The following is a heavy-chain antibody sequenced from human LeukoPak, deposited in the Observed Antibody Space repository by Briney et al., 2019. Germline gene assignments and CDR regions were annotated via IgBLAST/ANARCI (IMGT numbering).Heavy chain of an antibody. V-gene: IGHV1-8*01. J-gene: IGHJ4*02. CDR1: GYTFTSYD. D-gene: IGHD3-10*01. Sequence: ASVKVSCTASGYTFTSYDINWVRQATGQGLEWMGWMNPNSGNTGYAQKFQGRVTMTRNTSISTAYMELSSLRSEDTAVYYCARGALLWFGELLYYYFDYWGQGTLVTVSS. CDR2: MNPNSGNT. CDR3: ARGALLWFGELLYYYFDY.